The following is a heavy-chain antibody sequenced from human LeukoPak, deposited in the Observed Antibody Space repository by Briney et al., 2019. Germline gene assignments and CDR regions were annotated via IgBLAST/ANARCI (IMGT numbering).Heavy chain of an antibody. CDR3: ASISGIAAAAGAFDI. Sequence: GGSLRLSCAASGFTFSTAFMNWVRQAPGKGLEWVGRIKRKTDGGTTDYAAPVKGRFTISRDDSKNMLYLQMNSLKTEDTAVYYCASISGIAAAAGAFDIWGQGTMVTVSS. CDR2: IKRKTDGGTT. J-gene: IGHJ3*02. D-gene: IGHD6-13*01. CDR1: GFTFSTAF. V-gene: IGHV3-15*01.